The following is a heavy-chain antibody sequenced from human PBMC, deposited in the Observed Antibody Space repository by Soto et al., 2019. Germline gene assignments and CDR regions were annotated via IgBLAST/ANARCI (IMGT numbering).Heavy chain of an antibody. J-gene: IGHJ5*02. Sequence: QVQLQESGPGLVKPSETLSLTCTVSGDSISSYYWSWIRQPPGKGLEWIGYIYYSGSTRSTNYNPSLKSRVTISVDTSKNQFSLKLSSVTAADTAVYYCARGDSSGWSNWLDPWGQGALVTVSS. V-gene: IGHV4-59*01. D-gene: IGHD6-19*01. CDR2: IYYSGSTRST. CDR1: GDSISSYY. CDR3: ARGDSSGWSNWLDP.